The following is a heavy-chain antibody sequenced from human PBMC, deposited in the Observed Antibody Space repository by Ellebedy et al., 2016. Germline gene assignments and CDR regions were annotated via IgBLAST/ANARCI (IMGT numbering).Heavy chain of an antibody. V-gene: IGHV1-2*02. CDR2: INPNSGGT. D-gene: IGHD3-10*01. J-gene: IGHJ5*02. Sequence: ASVKVSXXASGYTFTSYGISWVRQAPGQGLEWMGWINPNSGGTNYAQKFQGRVTMTRDTSISTAYMELSRLRSDDTAVYYCARWALWFGELRGWFNPWGQGTLVTVSS. CDR3: ARWALWFGELRGWFNP. CDR1: GYTFTSYG.